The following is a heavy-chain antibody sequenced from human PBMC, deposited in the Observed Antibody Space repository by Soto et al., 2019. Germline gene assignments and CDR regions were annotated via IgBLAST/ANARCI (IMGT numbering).Heavy chain of an antibody. D-gene: IGHD3-3*01. CDR1: GGTFSHFA. V-gene: IGHV1-69*01. J-gene: IGHJ5*01. Sequence: QVQLVQSGAEVKKPGSSVKVSCTASGGTFSHFAISWVRQAPGQGLEWMGGITPMFGAADYAQEFQGRVTITADESTSTAYMELSSLRSEDTAMYYCARDFGLHNCFDSWGQGTQVTVSS. CDR2: ITPMFGAA. CDR3: ARDFGLHNCFDS.